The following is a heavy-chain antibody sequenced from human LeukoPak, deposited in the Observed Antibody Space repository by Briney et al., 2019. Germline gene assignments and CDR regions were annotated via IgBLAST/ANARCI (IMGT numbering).Heavy chain of an antibody. CDR1: GGSFSGYY. CDR2: INHSGST. V-gene: IGHV4-34*01. J-gene: IGHJ4*02. D-gene: IGHD3-22*01. CDR3: ARGTSYYCDSSGYYYFDY. Sequence: PSETLSLTCAVYGGSFSGYYWSWIRQPPGKGLEWIGEINHSGSTNYNPSLKSRVTISVDTSKNQFSLKLSSVTAADTAVYYCARGTSYYCDSSGYYYFDYWGQGTLVTVSS.